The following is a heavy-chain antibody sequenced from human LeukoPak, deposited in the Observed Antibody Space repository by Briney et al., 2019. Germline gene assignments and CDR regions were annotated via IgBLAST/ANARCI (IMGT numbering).Heavy chain of an antibody. CDR1: GYTFTSYG. J-gene: IGHJ3*02. D-gene: IGHD6-19*01. V-gene: IGHV1-18*01. CDR2: ISAYNGNT. Sequence: ASVKVSCKASGYTFTSYGISWVRQAPGQGLEWMGWISAYNGNTNYAQKLQGRVTMTTDTSTSTAYMELRSLRSDDTAVYYCASTIAVAGTGAFDIWGQRTMVTVSS. CDR3: ASTIAVAGTGAFDI.